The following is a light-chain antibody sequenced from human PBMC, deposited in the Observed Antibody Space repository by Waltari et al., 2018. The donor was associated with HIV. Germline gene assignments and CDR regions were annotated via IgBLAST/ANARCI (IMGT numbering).Light chain of an antibody. CDR1: SSDVGAYNS. CDR3: CSYAGSYTLRV. Sequence: QSALTQPPAGSGWPGQSVTISCTGTSSDVGAYNSVSSYPQRPGKAPRLMFYDVSKRPSGVPDRFSGSTSGNTASLTISGLQAEDEADYYCCSYAGSYTLRVFGGGTKMTVL. V-gene: IGLV2-11*01. CDR2: DVS. J-gene: IGLJ2*01.